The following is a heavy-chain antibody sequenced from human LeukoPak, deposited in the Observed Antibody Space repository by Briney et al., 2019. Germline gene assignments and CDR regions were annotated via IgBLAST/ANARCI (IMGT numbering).Heavy chain of an antibody. CDR2: ISYDGGNK. Sequence: GGSLRLSCAASGFTFSSYGMHWVRQAPGKGLEWVAVISYDGGNKYYADSVKGRFTISRDNSKNTLSLQMNSLRAEDTAVYYCAKDSYGMDVWGQGTTVTVSS. J-gene: IGHJ6*02. V-gene: IGHV3-30*18. CDR1: GFTFSSYG. CDR3: AKDSYGMDV.